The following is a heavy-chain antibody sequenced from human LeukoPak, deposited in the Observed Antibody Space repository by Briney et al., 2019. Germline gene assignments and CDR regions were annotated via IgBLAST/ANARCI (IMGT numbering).Heavy chain of an antibody. J-gene: IGHJ6*02. Sequence: PGGALRLSCAASGFTFSSYAMHWVRQAPGKGLEGVAVISYDGSNKYYADSVKGRFTISRDNSKNTLYLQMNSLRAEDTAVYYCARDKSSGWLGDYYGMDVWGQGTTVTVSS. V-gene: IGHV3-30-3*01. CDR2: ISYDGSNK. CDR1: GFTFSSYA. CDR3: ARDKSSGWLGDYYGMDV. D-gene: IGHD6-19*01.